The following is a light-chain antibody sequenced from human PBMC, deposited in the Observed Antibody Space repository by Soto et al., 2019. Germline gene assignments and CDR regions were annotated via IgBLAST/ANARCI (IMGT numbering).Light chain of an antibody. J-gene: IGKJ2*01. CDR2: AAS. CDR1: QSISSY. CDR3: QQYHSYPYT. Sequence: DIQMTQSPSSLSASVGDRVTITCRASQSISSYLNWYQQKPGKAPKLLIYAASSLQSGVPSRFSGSGSGTHFTLTINSLQPEDFATYYCQQYHSYPYTFGQGTKVDIK. V-gene: IGKV1-39*01.